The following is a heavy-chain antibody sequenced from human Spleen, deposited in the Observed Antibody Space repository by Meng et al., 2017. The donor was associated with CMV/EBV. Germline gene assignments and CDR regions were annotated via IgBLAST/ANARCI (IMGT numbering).Heavy chain of an antibody. V-gene: IGHV3-9*01. CDR1: GFTFDDYA. CDR3: AKDIGAFWSGYSYNWFDP. J-gene: IGHJ5*02. Sequence: GGSLRLSCAASGFTFDDYAMHWVRQAPGKGLEWVSGISWNSGSIGYADSVKGRFTISRDNAKNSLYLQMNSLRAEDTALYYCAKDIGAFWSGYSYNWFDPWGQGTLVTVSS. D-gene: IGHD3-3*01. CDR2: ISWNSGSI.